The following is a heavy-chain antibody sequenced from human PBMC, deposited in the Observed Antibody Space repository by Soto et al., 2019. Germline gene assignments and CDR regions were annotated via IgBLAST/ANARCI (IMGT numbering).Heavy chain of an antibody. V-gene: IGHV3-48*01. CDR2: ISESSDTI. CDR1: GFTFSDYS. J-gene: IGHJ4*02. Sequence: EVQLVESGGGLVQPGGSLRLSCTASGFTFSDYSMDWVRQTPGKGLEWLSYISESSDTIYYADSVKGRFTISIDNAKNSLFLQMSSLRGEDTAVYYCARDKMGELSIADYWGQGTPVTVSS. D-gene: IGHD3-16*02. CDR3: ARDKMGELSIADY.